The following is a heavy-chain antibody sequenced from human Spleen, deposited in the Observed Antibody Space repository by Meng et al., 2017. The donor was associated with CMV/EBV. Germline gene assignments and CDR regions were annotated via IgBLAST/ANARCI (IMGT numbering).Heavy chain of an antibody. CDR1: GFTFDDYG. V-gene: IGHV3-20*04. J-gene: IGHJ4*02. CDR3: AREGGRMNIVGAPYLDY. Sequence: GESLKISCAASGFTFDDYGMSWVRLAPGKGLEWVSGINWNGGGTGYADAVKGRFTISRDNAKNSLYLQMNSLRAEDTAVYYCAREGGRMNIVGAPYLDYWGQGTLVTVSS. CDR2: INWNGGGT. D-gene: IGHD1-26*01.